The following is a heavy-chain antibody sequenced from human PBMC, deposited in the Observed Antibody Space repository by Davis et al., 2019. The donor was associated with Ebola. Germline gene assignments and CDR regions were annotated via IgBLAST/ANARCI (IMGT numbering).Heavy chain of an antibody. CDR3: ARGSTMVRGEGWFDP. D-gene: IGHD3-10*01. CDR2: ISAYNGNT. V-gene: IGHV1-18*01. J-gene: IGHJ5*02. Sequence: ASVKVSCKASGYTFTSYGISWVRQAPGQGLEWMGWISAYNGNTNYAQKLQGRVTMTTDTSTSTAYMELRSLRSDDTAVYYCARGSTMVRGEGWFDPWGQGTLVTVSS. CDR1: GYTFTSYG.